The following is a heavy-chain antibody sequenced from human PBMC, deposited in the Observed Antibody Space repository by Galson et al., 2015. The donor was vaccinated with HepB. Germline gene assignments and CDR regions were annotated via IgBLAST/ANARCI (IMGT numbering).Heavy chain of an antibody. D-gene: IGHD1-26*01. Sequence: SLRLSCAASGFSFSTSSMNWVRQTPGKGLEWVAFISSTSDIIEYADSMRGRFTISRDNADKSLFLQINSLRADDTAVYYCAKAKWEGSRLLDYWGLGTLVTVSS. CDR2: ISSTSDII. CDR3: AKAKWEGSRLLDY. CDR1: GFSFSTSS. J-gene: IGHJ4*02. V-gene: IGHV3-21*01.